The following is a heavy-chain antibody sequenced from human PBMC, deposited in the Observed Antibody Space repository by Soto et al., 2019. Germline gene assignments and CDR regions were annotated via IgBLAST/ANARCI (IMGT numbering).Heavy chain of an antibody. D-gene: IGHD5-12*01. V-gene: IGHV4-31*03. Sequence: QVQLPESGPGLVKPSQTLSLTCTVSGGSISSGGYSWTWIRQHPGKGLECIGYIYYSGSTYYKPSLKSRVTISVDTSKNHHSLKRSSVTAADTAVYYCAGASTWHPCAFDIWGQGTTVTVSS. CDR2: IYYSGST. CDR3: AGASTWHPCAFDI. CDR1: GGSISSGGYS. J-gene: IGHJ3*02.